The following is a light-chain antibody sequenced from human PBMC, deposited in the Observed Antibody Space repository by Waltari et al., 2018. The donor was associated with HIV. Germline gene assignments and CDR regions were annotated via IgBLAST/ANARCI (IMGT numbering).Light chain of an antibody. CDR3: QRYRSYAPWT. V-gene: IGKV1-5*03. CDR1: QTISNW. CDR2: QAS. Sequence: DVQMTQSPSTVSASIGDRVTITCRASQTISNWLAWYQQKPGKAPNLLIYQASNLESGVPSRFRVIGSGTEFTLIIANLQAEDSATYYGQRYRSYAPWTFGQGTKVE. J-gene: IGKJ1*01.